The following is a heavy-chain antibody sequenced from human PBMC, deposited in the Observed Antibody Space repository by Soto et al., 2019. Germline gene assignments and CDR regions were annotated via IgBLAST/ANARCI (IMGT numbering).Heavy chain of an antibody. CDR1: GFSLSNAGWG. CDR3: ASSYSTSCYWFDP. CDR2: IFSNDEK. J-gene: IGHJ5*02. D-gene: IGHD2-2*01. V-gene: IGHV2-26*01. Sequence: SGPTLVNPTETLTLTCTVSGFSLSNAGWGVSWIRQPPGKALEWLAHIFSNDEKSYSTSLKSRLTISKDTSKSQVVLTMTNMEPVDTATYYCASSYSTSCYWFDPWGQGTLVTVPS.